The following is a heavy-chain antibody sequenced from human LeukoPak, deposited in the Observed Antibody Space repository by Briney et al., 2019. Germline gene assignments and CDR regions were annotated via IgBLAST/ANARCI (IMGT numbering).Heavy chain of an antibody. D-gene: IGHD3-16*01. J-gene: IGHJ5*02. V-gene: IGHV3-7*03. CDR2: IKEDGREI. CDR1: GFTFSKYW. Sequence: GGSLRLSCAASGFTFSKYWMTWVRQPPGRGLEWVANIKEDGREIHYVDAVKGRFTISRDNAKNSLYLQMNTLRAEDTAMYYCAKDAQPRSRWFDPWGQGTLVTVSP. CDR3: AKDAQPRSRWFDP.